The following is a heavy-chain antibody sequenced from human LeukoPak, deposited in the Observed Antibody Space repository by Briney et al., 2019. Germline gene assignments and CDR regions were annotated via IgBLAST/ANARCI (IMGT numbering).Heavy chain of an antibody. CDR1: GGTFSSYA. CDR3: ARGPFWSGYYTPGYYYYYMDV. J-gene: IGHJ6*03. V-gene: IGHV1-69*05. CDR2: IIPIFGTA. Sequence: SVKVSCKASGGTFSSYAISWVRQAPGQGLEWMGGIIPIFGTANYAQKFQGRVTITTDASTSTAYMELSSLRSEDTAVYYCARGPFWSGYYTPGYYYYYMDVWGKGTTVTVSS. D-gene: IGHD3-3*01.